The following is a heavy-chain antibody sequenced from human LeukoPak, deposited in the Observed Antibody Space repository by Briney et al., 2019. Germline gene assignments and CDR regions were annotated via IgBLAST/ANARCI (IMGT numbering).Heavy chain of an antibody. CDR1: GFPVSINS. D-gene: IGHD1-26*01. CDR2: ISGSGGST. J-gene: IGHJ3*02. Sequence: PGRSLRLSCTVSGFPVSINSMSWVRQAPGKGLEWVSAISGSGGSTYYADSVRGRFTIFRDNSKNTLYLRMNSLRAEDTALYYCSKDRVGASPHDAFDIWGQGTKVTVSS. V-gene: IGHV3-23*01. CDR3: SKDRVGASPHDAFDI.